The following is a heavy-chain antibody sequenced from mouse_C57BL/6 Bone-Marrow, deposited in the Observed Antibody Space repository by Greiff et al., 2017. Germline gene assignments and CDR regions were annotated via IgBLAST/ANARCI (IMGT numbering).Heavy chain of an antibody. D-gene: IGHD2-4*01. J-gene: IGHJ4*01. CDR3: ARDGDYDGGYAMDY. CDR1: GFTFSDFY. Sequence: EVNVVESGGGLVQSGRYLRLSCATSGFTFSDFYMEWVRQAPGKGLEWIAASRNKANDYTTEYSASVKGRFIVSRDTSQSILYLQMNALRAEDTAIYYCARDGDYDGGYAMDYWGQGTSVTVSS. V-gene: IGHV7-1*01. CDR2: SRNKANDYTT.